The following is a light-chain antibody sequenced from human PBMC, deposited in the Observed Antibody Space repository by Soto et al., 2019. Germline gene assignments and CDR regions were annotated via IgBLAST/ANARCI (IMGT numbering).Light chain of an antibody. V-gene: IGLV1-44*01. CDR2: YDN. CDR1: NSNIGSNT. J-gene: IGLJ1*01. CDR3: AAWDDSLNGRV. Sequence: QSVLTQPPSASGTPGQRVTISCSGSNSNIGSNTVNWYQHLPGTAPKLLIYYDNLRPSGVPDRISGSKSGTSASLAISGLQSDDEADYYWAAWDDSLNGRVFGTGTKLTVL.